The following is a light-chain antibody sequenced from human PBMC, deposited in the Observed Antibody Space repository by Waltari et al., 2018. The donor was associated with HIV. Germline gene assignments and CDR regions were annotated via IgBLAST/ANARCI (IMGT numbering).Light chain of an antibody. CDR2: WAS. V-gene: IGKV4-1*01. J-gene: IGKJ1*01. Sequence: DIVMTQSPDSLAMSLGERATINCKSSQSVLYSSNNKNYLAWYQQKPGQHPKFLIYWASTRQSGVPDRFSGSGSGTDFTLTISSLQAEDVAVYYCQQYYSTPPTFGQGTKVEIK. CDR1: QSVLYSSNNKNY. CDR3: QQYYSTPPT.